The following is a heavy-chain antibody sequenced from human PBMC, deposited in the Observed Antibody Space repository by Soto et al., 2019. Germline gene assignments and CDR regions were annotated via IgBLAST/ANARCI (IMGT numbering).Heavy chain of an antibody. CDR3: ARRYGGAFDY. CDR1: GVSISSYY. V-gene: IGHV4-59*08. CDR2: IYYSGST. Sequence: QVQLQESGPGLVKPSETLSLTCTVSGVSISSYYWSWIRQPPGKGLEWIGYIYYSGSTNSNPTLRSRAPISVDTSKNQFSLKLSSVTAANPAVYYCARRYGGAFDYWGQGTLVTVSS. J-gene: IGHJ4*02. D-gene: IGHD2-21*01.